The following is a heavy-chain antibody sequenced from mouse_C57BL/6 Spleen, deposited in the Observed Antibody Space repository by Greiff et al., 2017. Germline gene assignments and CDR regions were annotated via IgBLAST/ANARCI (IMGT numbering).Heavy chain of an antibody. Sequence: VQLKESGPELVKPGASVKISCKASGYSFTGYYMNWVKQSPEKSLEWIGEINPSTGGTTYNQKFKAKATLTVDKSSSTAYMQLKSLTSEDSAVYYCARTLALYYGSSSYFDYWGQGTTLTVSS. V-gene: IGHV1-42*01. CDR1: GYSFTGYY. D-gene: IGHD1-1*01. CDR3: ARTLALYYGSSSYFDY. CDR2: INPSTGGT. J-gene: IGHJ2*01.